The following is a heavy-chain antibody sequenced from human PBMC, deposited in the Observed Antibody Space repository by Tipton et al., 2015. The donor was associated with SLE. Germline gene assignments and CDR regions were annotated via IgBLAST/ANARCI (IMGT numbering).Heavy chain of an antibody. CDR1: GGSFSGYH. CDR3: ARRTSGYAPDY. J-gene: IGHJ4*02. V-gene: IGHV4-34*01. D-gene: IGHD5-12*01. CDR2: IADTGSP. Sequence: TLSLTCAVYGGSFSGYHWTWIRQPPGQGLEWIGEIADTGSPNYNPSLKSRVTISLDTSKSQFSLILNSVTAADTAFYYCARRTSGYAPDYWGQGTLVTVSS.